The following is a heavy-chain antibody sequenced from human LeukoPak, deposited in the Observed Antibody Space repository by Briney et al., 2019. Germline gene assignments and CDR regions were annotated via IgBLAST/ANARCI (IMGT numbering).Heavy chain of an antibody. CDR3: AKSIAASKPDY. J-gene: IGHJ4*02. CDR1: GLTLSGYW. V-gene: IGHV3-74*01. D-gene: IGHD6-13*01. Sequence: GGSLRLSCSASGLTLSGYWMHWVRQIPGKGLVWVSRIDSDGSGTSYADSVKGRFTISRDNSKNTVYLQMNSLRAEDTAVYYCAKSIAASKPDYWGQGTLVTVSS. CDR2: IDSDGSGT.